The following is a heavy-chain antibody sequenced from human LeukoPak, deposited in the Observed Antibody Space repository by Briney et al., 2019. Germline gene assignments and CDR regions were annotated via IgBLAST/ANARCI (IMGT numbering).Heavy chain of an antibody. D-gene: IGHD3-3*01. CDR1: GGSISSYY. V-gene: IGHV4-59*01. CDR3: ARTGLRFQTGYRMDV. J-gene: IGHJ6*03. CDR2: IYYSGST. Sequence: PSETLSLTCTVSGGSISSYYWSWIRQPPGKGLEWIGYIYYSGSTYYNPSLKSRVTISADTSNNQFSLKLTSVTAADTAVYYCARTGLRFQTGYRMDVWGKGTTVTVSS.